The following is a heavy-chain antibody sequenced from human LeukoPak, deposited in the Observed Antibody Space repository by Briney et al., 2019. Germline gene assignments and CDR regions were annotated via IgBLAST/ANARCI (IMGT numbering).Heavy chain of an antibody. V-gene: IGHV5-51*01. CDR3: ARSEVGYCSSTSCSLFDY. CDR1: GYSLTSYW. J-gene: IGHJ4*02. D-gene: IGHD2-2*01. CDR2: IYPGDSDT. Sequence: GESLEISCKGSGYSLTSYWIGWVRQMPGKGLEWMGIIYPGDSDTRYSPSFQGQVTISADKSISTAYLQWSSLKASDTAMYYCARSEVGYCSSTSCSLFDYWGQGTLVTVSS.